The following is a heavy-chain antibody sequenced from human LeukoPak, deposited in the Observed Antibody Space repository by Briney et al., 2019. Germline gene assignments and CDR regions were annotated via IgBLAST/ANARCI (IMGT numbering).Heavy chain of an antibody. J-gene: IGHJ4*02. CDR1: GFTFSSYS. Sequence: GGSLRLSCAASGFTFSSYSMNWVRQAPGKGLEWVSSISSSSSYIYYADSVKGRFTISRDNAKNSLYLQMNSLTAEDTAVYYCARDRWGYSYGGYWGRGTLVTVSS. V-gene: IGHV3-21*01. CDR2: ISSSSSYI. CDR3: ARDRWGYSYGGY. D-gene: IGHD5-18*01.